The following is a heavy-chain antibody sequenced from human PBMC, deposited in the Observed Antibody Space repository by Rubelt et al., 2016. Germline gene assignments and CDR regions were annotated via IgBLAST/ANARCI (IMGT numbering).Heavy chain of an antibody. D-gene: IGHD2/OR15-2a*01. CDR3: ASLTSPDY. Sequence: QVQLQQWGAGLLKPSETLSLTCAVYGGSFSGYYWSWIRQPPGKGLEWIGEINHSGSTNYNPSLKGRVTISVDTSKNQFSLKLSSVTAADTAVYYCASLTSPDYWGQGTLVTVSS. J-gene: IGHJ4*02. CDR2: INHSGST. CDR1: GGSFSGYY. V-gene: IGHV4-34*01.